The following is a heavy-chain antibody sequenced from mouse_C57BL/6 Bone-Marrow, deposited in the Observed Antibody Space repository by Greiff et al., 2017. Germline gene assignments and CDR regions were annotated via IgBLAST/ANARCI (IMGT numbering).Heavy chain of an antibody. V-gene: IGHV14-4*01. CDR3: TTRSTPLSGFAY. CDR2: IDPENGDT. J-gene: IGHJ3*01. Sequence: DVQLQESGAELVRPGASVKLSCTASGFNIKDDYMHWVKQRPEQGLEWIGWIDPENGDTEYASKFQGKATITADTSSNTAYLQLSSLTSEDTAVYYCTTRSTPLSGFAYWGQGTLVTVSA. D-gene: IGHD2-1*01. CDR1: GFNIKDDY.